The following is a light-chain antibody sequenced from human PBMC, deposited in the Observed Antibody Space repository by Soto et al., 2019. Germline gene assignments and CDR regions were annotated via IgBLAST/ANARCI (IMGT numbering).Light chain of an antibody. CDR3: QQYNNWPQT. CDR1: QSVSSN. J-gene: IGKJ1*01. V-gene: IGKV3-15*01. Sequence: IGMKQSPATLSVSPGERATLSCRASQSVSSNLAWYQQKPGQAPRLLIYGASTRATGIPARFSGSGSGTEFTLTISSLQSEDFAVYYCQQYNNWPQTFGQRTKADI. CDR2: GAS.